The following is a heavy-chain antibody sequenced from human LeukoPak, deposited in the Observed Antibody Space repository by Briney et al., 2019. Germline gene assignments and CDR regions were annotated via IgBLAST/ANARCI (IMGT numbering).Heavy chain of an antibody. CDR3: ARVPDWTYVPDY. V-gene: IGHV4-61*02. Sequence: PSETLSLTCTVSGGSISSDRFYWTWVRQPAGKGLEWIGRIKSSNTNYNPSLKSRVSISLDTSTNQFSLKLSSLTAPDTAVYYCARVPDWTYVPDYWGQGTLVTVSS. CDR2: IKSSNT. D-gene: IGHD3-16*01. J-gene: IGHJ4*02. CDR1: GGSISSDRFY.